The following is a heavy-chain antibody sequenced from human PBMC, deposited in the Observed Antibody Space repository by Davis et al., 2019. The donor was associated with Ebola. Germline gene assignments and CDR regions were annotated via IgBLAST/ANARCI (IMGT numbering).Heavy chain of an antibody. Sequence: SETLSLTCTVYGGFFSGYYWSWIRQPPGKGLEWIGYIYYSGSTNYNPSLKSRVTISVDTSKNQFSLNLISVTAADTAVYYCARDYWATEGAFDVWGQGTLVTVSS. CDR3: ARDYWATEGAFDV. J-gene: IGHJ3*01. CDR2: IYYSGST. V-gene: IGHV4-59*01. CDR1: GGFFSGYY. D-gene: IGHD2-8*02.